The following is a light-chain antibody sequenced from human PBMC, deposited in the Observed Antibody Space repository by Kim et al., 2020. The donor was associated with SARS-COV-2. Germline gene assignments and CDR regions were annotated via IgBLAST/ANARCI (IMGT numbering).Light chain of an antibody. Sequence: SLSPGQTASITCAGEKLGDKYGCWYQQKPGQSPVLVIYQDSKRPSGSPERFSGSNSGNTATLTISGTQAMDEADYYCQAWDSSTGGFGGGTQLTVL. CDR3: QAWDSSTGG. V-gene: IGLV3-1*01. CDR1: KLGDKY. CDR2: QDS. J-gene: IGLJ2*01.